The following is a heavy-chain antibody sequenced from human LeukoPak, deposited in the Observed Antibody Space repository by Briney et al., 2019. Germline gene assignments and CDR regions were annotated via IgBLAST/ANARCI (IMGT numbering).Heavy chain of an antibody. Sequence: ASVKVSCKASGYTFTGYYMHWVRQAPGQGLEWMGWINPNSGGTNYAQKLQDRVTMTTDTSTSTAYMDLRSLRSDDTAVYYCVRDSYDSSGNYLDYWGQGTLVTVSS. D-gene: IGHD3-22*01. CDR2: INPNSGGT. V-gene: IGHV1-2*02. J-gene: IGHJ4*02. CDR1: GYTFTGYY. CDR3: VRDSYDSSGNYLDY.